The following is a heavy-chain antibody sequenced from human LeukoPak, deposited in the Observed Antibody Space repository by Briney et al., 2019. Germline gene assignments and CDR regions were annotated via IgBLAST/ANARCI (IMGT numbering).Heavy chain of an antibody. Sequence: SETLSLTCTVSGGSISSSSYSWGWIRQPPGKGLEWIGSIYYSGSNYYNTSLKSRVTISVDTSKTQFSMKLSSVTAADTDVYYCATTEKYYYDSSGYYIVYWGQGTLVTVSS. CDR2: IYYSGSN. J-gene: IGHJ4*02. CDR3: ATTEKYYYDSSGYYIVY. V-gene: IGHV4-39*01. D-gene: IGHD3-22*01. CDR1: GGSISSSSYS.